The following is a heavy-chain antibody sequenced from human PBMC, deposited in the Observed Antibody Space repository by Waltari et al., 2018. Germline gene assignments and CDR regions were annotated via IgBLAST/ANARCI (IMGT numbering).Heavy chain of an antibody. CDR2: IRSKTDGGTT. CDR3: AYRYSDNGK. Sequence: EVQLVESGGGLAKPGESLRLSCAASGFLFSSAWLNWVRQAPGKGLEWVGSIRSKTDGGTTDYAAPVRGRFTISRDDSKNTLSLQMDSLKAEDTAVYYCAYRYSDNGKWGQGTLVTVSS. J-gene: IGHJ4*02. D-gene: IGHD5-12*01. CDR1: GFLFSSAW. V-gene: IGHV3-15*01.